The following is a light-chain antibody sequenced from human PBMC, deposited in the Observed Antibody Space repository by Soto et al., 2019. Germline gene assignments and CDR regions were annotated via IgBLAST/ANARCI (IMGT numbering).Light chain of an antibody. CDR1: QDIKTY. Sequence: IQLTQSPSSLSASVGDRVSITCRASQDIKTYLAWYQQKQGKAPKLLISGTFTLQSGVPARFNGSGSGTDFTLTISRLQPEDFATYYCQHLNNYPPFTFGPGTKVDLE. CDR3: QHLNNYPPFT. V-gene: IGKV1-9*01. J-gene: IGKJ3*01. CDR2: GTF.